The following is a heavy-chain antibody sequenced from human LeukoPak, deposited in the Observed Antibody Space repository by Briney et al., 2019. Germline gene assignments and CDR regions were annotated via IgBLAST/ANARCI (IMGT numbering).Heavy chain of an antibody. V-gene: IGHV4-61*01. CDR1: GGSVSSGSYY. CDR2: IYYSGST. J-gene: IGHJ4*02. Sequence: PSETLSLTCTVSGGSVSSGSYYWSWIRHPPGKGLEWIGYIYYSGSTNYNPSLKSRVTISVDTSKNQFSLKLSSVTAADTAVYYCAREALATIYFDYWGQGTLVTVSS. CDR3: AREALATIYFDY. D-gene: IGHD1-26*01.